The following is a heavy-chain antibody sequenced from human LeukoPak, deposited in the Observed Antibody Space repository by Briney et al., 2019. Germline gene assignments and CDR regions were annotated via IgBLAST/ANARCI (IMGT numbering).Heavy chain of an antibody. V-gene: IGHV1-2*06. CDR1: GYTFTGYY. J-gene: IGHJ4*02. Sequence: ASVKVSCKASGYTFTGYYMHWVRQAPGQGLEWMGRNNPNSGGTNYAQKFQGRVTMTRDTSISTAYMELSRLRSDDTAVYYCARESINYYDSSGYFDYWGQGTLVTVSS. D-gene: IGHD3-22*01. CDR3: ARESINYYDSSGYFDY. CDR2: NNPNSGGT.